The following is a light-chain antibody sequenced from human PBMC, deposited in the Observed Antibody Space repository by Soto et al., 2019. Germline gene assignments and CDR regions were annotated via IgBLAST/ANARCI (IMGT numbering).Light chain of an antibody. CDR1: QDISNY. CDR2: DAS. V-gene: IGKV1-33*01. CDR3: QQYDNLPFT. J-gene: IGKJ3*01. Sequence: DIQMTQSPSSLSASVRDRVTITCQASQDISNYLNWYQQKPGKAPKLLIYDASNLETGVPSRFSGSGSGTYFTFTISSLQPEDIATYYCQQYDNLPFTFGPGTKVDIK.